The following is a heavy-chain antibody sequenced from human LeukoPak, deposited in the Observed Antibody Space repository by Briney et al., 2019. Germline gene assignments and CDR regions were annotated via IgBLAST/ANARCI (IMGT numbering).Heavy chain of an antibody. Sequence: GESLKISCKGSGYSFTSYWIGWVRQMPGKGLEWMGIIYPGDSDTRYGPSFQGQVTISADKSISTAYLQWSSLKASDTAMYYCARPHSYQDRSDYYFDYWGQGTLVTVSS. CDR3: ARPHSYQDRSDYYFDY. CDR2: IYPGDSDT. J-gene: IGHJ4*02. V-gene: IGHV5-51*01. CDR1: GYSFTSYW. D-gene: IGHD5-18*01.